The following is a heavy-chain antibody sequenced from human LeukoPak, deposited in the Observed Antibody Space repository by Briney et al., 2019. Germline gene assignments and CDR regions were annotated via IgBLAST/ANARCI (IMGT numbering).Heavy chain of an antibody. Sequence: PGGSLRLSCAVSGFTFSGYSMNWVRQAPGKGLEWVSYISSSSSIYHADSVKGRFTISRDNAKNSVYLQMNSLRAEDTAVYYCARDDVGYFDYWGQGALVTVSS. V-gene: IGHV3-69-1*01. CDR3: ARDDVGYFDY. J-gene: IGHJ4*02. D-gene: IGHD1-26*01. CDR1: GFTFSGYS. CDR2: ISSSSSI.